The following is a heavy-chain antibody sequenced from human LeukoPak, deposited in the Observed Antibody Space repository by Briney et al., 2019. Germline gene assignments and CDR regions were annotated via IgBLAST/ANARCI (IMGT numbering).Heavy chain of an antibody. V-gene: IGHV3-30*03. CDR2: ISYDGSNK. D-gene: IGHD3-22*01. Sequence: PGRSLRLSCAASGFTFSSYGMHWVRQAPGKGLEWVAVISYDGSNKYYVDSVKGRFTISRDNSKNTLYLQMNSLRAEDTAVYYCARDRYDSSGYLYYFDYWGQGTLVTVSS. CDR1: GFTFSSYG. CDR3: ARDRYDSSGYLYYFDY. J-gene: IGHJ4*02.